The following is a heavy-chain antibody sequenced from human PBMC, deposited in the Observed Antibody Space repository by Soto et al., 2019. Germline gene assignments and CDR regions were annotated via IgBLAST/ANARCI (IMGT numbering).Heavy chain of an antibody. CDR2: INPSGGST. CDR3: ARATVTTAFDY. D-gene: IGHD4-4*01. Sequence: GASVKVSCKASGYTFTSYDISWVRQAPGQGLEWMGWINPSGGSTSYAQKFQGRVTMTRDTSTSTVYMELSSLRSEDTAVYYCARATVTTAFDYWGQGTLVTVSS. J-gene: IGHJ4*02. V-gene: IGHV1-46*01. CDR1: GYTFTSYD.